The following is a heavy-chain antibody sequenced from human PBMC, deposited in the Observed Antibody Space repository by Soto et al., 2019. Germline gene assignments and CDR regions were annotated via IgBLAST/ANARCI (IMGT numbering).Heavy chain of an antibody. V-gene: IGHV1-18*01. Sequence: QVQLVQSGAEVKKPGASVKVSCKASGYTFTSYGISWMRQAPGQGLEWMGWISAYNGNTNYAQKLQGRVTMTTDTSTRPTYMEPRTPSSGDTAVLYSARGAPPPDYWGQGTLVTVSS. CDR1: GYTFTSYG. J-gene: IGHJ4*02. CDR2: ISAYNGNT. CDR3: ARGAPPPDY.